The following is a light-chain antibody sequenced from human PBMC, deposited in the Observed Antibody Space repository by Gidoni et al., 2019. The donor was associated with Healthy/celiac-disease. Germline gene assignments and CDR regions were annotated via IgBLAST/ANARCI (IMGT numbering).Light chain of an antibody. J-gene: IGLJ2*01. V-gene: IGLV3-19*01. Sequence: SSELTQDPAVSVALGQTDSIRSYYASWYQQKPGQAPVLVIYGKNNRPSGITDRFSGSSSGNTASLTITGAQAEDEADYYCNSRDSSGNHHVVFGGGTKLTVL. CDR3: NSRDSSGNHHVV. CDR1: SIRSYY. CDR2: GKN.